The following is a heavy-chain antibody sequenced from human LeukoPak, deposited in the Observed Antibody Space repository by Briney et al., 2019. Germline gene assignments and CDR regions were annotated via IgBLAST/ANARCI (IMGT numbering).Heavy chain of an antibody. CDR1: GGSFSGYY. V-gene: IGHV4-34*01. D-gene: IGHD3-9*01. CDR3: AIRGFDWYLAAFDI. Sequence: SETLSPTCAVYGGSFSGYYWSWIRQPPGKGLEWIGEIDHSGSTNYNPSLKSRVTISVDTSKNQFSLKLSSVTAADTAVYYCAIRGFDWYLAAFDIWGQGTMVTVSS. J-gene: IGHJ3*02. CDR2: IDHSGST.